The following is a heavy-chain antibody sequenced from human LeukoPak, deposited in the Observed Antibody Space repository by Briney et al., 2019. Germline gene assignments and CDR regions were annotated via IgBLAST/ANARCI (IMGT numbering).Heavy chain of an antibody. D-gene: IGHD5-18*01. CDR1: GFTFSSYW. CDR3: ARDVRYSYGYWSFYYYMDV. Sequence: PGGSLRLSCAASGFTFSSYWMSWVRQAPGKGLEWVANIKQDGSEKYYVDSVKGRFTISRDNAKNSLYLQMNSLRAEDTAVYYCARDVRYSYGYWSFYYYMDVWGKGTTVTVSS. V-gene: IGHV3-7*01. J-gene: IGHJ6*03. CDR2: IKQDGSEK.